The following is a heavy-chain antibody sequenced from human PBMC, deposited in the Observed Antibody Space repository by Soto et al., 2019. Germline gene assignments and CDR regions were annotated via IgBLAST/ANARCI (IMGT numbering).Heavy chain of an antibody. J-gene: IGHJ4*02. CDR2: INDNSAVI. Sequence: GGSLRLSCAASGFTFSSSDMSWVRQAPGKGLEWVSVINDNSAVIHYADSVKGRFSISRDNSKNTLYLQMNSLRAEDTAVYFCGKAVATRVYDYWGQGTLVTVSS. CDR3: GKAVATRVYDY. CDR1: GFTFSSSD. D-gene: IGHD6-19*01. V-gene: IGHV3-23*01.